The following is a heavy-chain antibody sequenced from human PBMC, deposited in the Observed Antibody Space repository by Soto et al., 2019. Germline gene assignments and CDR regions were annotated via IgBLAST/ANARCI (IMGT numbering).Heavy chain of an antibody. V-gene: IGHV3-23*01. J-gene: IGHJ4*02. CDR1: GFTFSSYA. Sequence: GGSLRLSCAASGFTFSSYAMSWVRQAPGKGLEWVSAISGSGGSTYYADSVKGRFTISRDNSKNTLYLQMNSLRAEDTAVYYCAKDITVWYYDSSGDLDYWGQGTLVTVSS. CDR3: AKDITVWYYDSSGDLDY. D-gene: IGHD3-22*01. CDR2: ISGSGGST.